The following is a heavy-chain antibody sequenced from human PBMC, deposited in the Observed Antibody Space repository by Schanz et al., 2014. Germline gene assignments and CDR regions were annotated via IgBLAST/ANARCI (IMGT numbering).Heavy chain of an antibody. D-gene: IGHD3-10*01. CDR1: GFSFSSYA. CDR3: AKGRFGELSAFDI. CDR2: ISASGGTT. J-gene: IGHJ3*02. V-gene: IGHV3-23*01. Sequence: EVQLLESGGGLVEPGGSLRLSCAASGFSFSSYAMGWVRQARGKGLEWVSAISASGGTTYYADSVKGRFTISRDNSNKTVDLQMNSLRAEDTAVYYCAKGRFGELSAFDIWGQGTMVTASS.